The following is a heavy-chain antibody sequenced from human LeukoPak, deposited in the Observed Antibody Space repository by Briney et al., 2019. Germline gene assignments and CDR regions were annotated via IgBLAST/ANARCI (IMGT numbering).Heavy chain of an antibody. D-gene: IGHD3-10*01. CDR1: GYSISSSYY. J-gene: IGHJ6*03. CDR3: ARVGLGSGSSTGNYYYMDV. V-gene: IGHV4-61*01. CDR2: IYYSGSD. Sequence: PSETLSLTCTVSGYSISSSYYWGWIRQPPGKGLEWIGYIYYSGSDKYNPSLKNRISMSRDTSTNQVSLKLSSVTAADTAIYYCARVGLGSGSSTGNYYYMDVWGKGTTVTVSS.